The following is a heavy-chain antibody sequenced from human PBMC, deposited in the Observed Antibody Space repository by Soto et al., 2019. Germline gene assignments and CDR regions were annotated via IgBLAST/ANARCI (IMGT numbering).Heavy chain of an antibody. CDR3: ARDRGGTFQL. CDR1: GGSISSFY. Sequence: SETLSLTCTVSGGSISSFYWSWIRQPPGKGLEWIGSIYDSGRTNYNPSLKSRVTISVDTSKNQFSLKLSSVTAADRAVYYCARDRGGTFQLWGQGTLVTVSS. J-gene: IGHJ1*01. CDR2: IYDSGRT. V-gene: IGHV4-59*01. D-gene: IGHD1-26*01.